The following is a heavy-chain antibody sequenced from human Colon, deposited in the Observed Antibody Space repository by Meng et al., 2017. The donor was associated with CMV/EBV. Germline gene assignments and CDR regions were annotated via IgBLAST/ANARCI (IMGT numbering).Heavy chain of an antibody. V-gene: IGHV7-4-1*02. J-gene: IGHJ4*02. CDR2: INTNTGIP. D-gene: IGHD7-27*01. Sequence: SVKVSFKASGYSFTTYTINWVRQAPGQGLEWMGWINTNTGIPTYAQGLTGRFAFSSDAAINTAYLHISSLEPEDTAVYYCTRGSTWGYWGQGTLVTVSS. CDR1: GYSFTTYT. CDR3: TRGSTWGY.